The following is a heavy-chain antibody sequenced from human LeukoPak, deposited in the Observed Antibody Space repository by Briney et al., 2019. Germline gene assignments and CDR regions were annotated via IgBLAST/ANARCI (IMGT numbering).Heavy chain of an antibody. CDR3: ARDQKGELLWFGELSYYYYMDV. CDR1: GFTFSSYE. V-gene: IGHV3-48*03. Sequence: GGSLRLSCAASGFTFSSYEMNWVRQAPGKGLEWVSYISSSGSTIYYADSVKGRFTISRDNAKNSLYLQMNSLRAEDTAVYYCARDQKGELLWFGELSYYYYMDVWGKGTTVTISS. D-gene: IGHD3-10*01. J-gene: IGHJ6*03. CDR2: ISSSGSTI.